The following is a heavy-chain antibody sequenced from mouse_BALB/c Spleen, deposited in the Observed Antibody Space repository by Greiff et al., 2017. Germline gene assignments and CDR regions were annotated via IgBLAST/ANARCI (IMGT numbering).Heavy chain of an antibody. CDR1: GFTFSGYG. V-gene: IGHV5-6-3*01. D-gene: IGHD1-2*01. Sequence: EVKLVESGGGLVQPGGSLKLSCAASGFTFSGYGMSWVRQTPDKRLELVATINSNGGSTYYPDSVKGRFTISRDNAKNTLYLQMSSLKSEDTAMYYCARHYYGYVGYWGQGTTLTVSS. J-gene: IGHJ2*01. CDR3: ARHYYGYVGY. CDR2: INSNGGST.